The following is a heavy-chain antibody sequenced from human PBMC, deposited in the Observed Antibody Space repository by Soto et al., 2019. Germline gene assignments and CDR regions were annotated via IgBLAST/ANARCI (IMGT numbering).Heavy chain of an antibody. CDR2: ISVYNGHT. CDR1: GYIFTSYG. CDR3: ARDQGTYGTSSHY. D-gene: IGHD3-16*01. J-gene: IGHJ4*02. V-gene: IGHV1-18*01. Sequence: ASVKVSCKASGYIFTSYGINWVRQAPGQGLEWLGWISVYNGHTKYAHKFQDRVTMSTDTSASTAYMEVRSLRSDDTAVYYCARDQGTYGTSSHYWGQGTLVTVSS.